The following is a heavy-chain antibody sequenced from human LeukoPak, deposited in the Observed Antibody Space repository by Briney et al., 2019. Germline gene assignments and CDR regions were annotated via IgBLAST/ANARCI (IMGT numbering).Heavy chain of an antibody. CDR3: ARGPRRYCSSTSCTYYFDY. V-gene: IGHV4-34*01. CDR1: GGHFSGYY. CDR2: INHSGST. J-gene: IGHJ4*02. D-gene: IGHD2-2*01. Sequence: PSETLSHTCAVYGGHFSGYYWSWIRQPPGKGLEWIGEINHSGSTNHNPSLKSRVTISVDTSKNQFSLKLSSVTAADTAVYYCARGPRRYCSSTSCTYYFDYWGQGTLVTVSS.